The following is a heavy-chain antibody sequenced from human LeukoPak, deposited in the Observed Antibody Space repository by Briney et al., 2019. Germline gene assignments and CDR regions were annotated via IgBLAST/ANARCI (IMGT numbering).Heavy chain of an antibody. V-gene: IGHV4-34*01. CDR2: INHSGST. CDR3: ASLWFGMLY. Sequence: SETLSLTCAVYGGSFSGYYWSWIRQPPGKGLEWIGEINHSGSTNYNPSLKSRVTISVDTSKNQFSLKLSSVTAADTAVYYCASLWFGMLYWGQGTLVTVSS. D-gene: IGHD3-10*01. CDR1: GGSFSGYY. J-gene: IGHJ4*02.